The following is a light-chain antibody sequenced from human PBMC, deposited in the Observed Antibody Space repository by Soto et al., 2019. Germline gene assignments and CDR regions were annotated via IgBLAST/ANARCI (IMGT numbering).Light chain of an antibody. Sequence: EIVLTQSPATLSLSPGERATLSCGASQNVSNSYLAWYQQKPVLAPRLLIYDASSRAIGSPDRFSGSGSGAGFTLTISRLEPEDFAVYYCQQYGTSRWTFGQGTKVEIK. CDR2: DAS. CDR3: QQYGTSRWT. V-gene: IGKV3D-20*01. J-gene: IGKJ1*01. CDR1: QNVSNSY.